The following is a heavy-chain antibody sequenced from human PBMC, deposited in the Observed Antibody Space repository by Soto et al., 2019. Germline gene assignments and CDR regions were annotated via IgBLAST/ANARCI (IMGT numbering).Heavy chain of an antibody. Sequence: EVSLRLSCNVSGFTLRDYTMSWHRHAPGQGLEWLSDISGNGGDARHADSVKGRFTISRDNSRDTLYLQLNSLRVGDTAVYYCGKERRGSGWSVCNFWGQGTLVAVSS. V-gene: IGHV3-23*01. CDR1: GFTLRDYT. D-gene: IGHD6-19*01. CDR3: GKERRGSGWSVCNF. CDR2: ISGNGGDA. J-gene: IGHJ4*02.